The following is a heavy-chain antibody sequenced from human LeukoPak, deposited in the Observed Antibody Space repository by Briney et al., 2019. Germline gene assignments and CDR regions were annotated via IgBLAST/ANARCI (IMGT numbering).Heavy chain of an antibody. J-gene: IGHJ4*02. V-gene: IGHV3-53*01. Sequence: GGSLRLSCAASGFAVSSNYMIWVRQPPGRGLEWVSVIYSGGNTYYADSVKARFTISRDNSKNTVYLQMNSLRAEDTAVYYCAREYYYDSSGPFDYWGQGTLVTVSS. D-gene: IGHD3-22*01. CDR3: AREYYYDSSGPFDY. CDR2: IYSGGNT. CDR1: GFAVSSNY.